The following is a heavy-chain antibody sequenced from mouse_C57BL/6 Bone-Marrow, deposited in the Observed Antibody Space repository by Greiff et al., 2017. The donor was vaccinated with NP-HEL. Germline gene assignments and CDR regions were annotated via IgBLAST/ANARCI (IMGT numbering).Heavy chain of an antibody. V-gene: IGHV1-52*01. CDR2: IDPSDSET. CDR3: ARPTTVVATDYFDY. J-gene: IGHJ2*01. Sequence: QVQLQQPGAELVRPGSSVKLSCKASGYTFTSYWMHWVKQRPIQGLEWIGNIDPSDSETHYNQKFKDKATLTVDKSSSTAYMQLSSLTSEDSAVYYCARPTTVVATDYFDYWGQGTTLTVSS. D-gene: IGHD1-1*01. CDR1: GYTFTSYW.